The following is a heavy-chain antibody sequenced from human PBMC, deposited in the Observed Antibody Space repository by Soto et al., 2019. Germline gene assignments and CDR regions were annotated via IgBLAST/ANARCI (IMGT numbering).Heavy chain of an antibody. CDR2: VNPNRGGT. CDR3: ARDRVVLDY. CDR1: GYTLPRYY. D-gene: IGHD3-16*02. J-gene: IGHJ4*02. Sequence: GAPVKVSCKGSGYTLPRYYIHWVRQAPGQRVGGVGLVNPNRGGTNYAQKFQGRVTMTRDTSISTDYMELSSLRSDDTAVYYCARDRVVLDYWGQGTMVTVSS. V-gene: IGHV1-2*02.